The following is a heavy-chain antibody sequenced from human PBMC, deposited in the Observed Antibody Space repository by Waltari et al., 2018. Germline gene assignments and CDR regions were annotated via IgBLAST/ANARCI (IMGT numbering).Heavy chain of an antibody. D-gene: IGHD2-2*01. CDR3: ARAAFESTYGV. Sequence: QVQLVESGGGVVQPGRSLRLSCAASGFTFSSYAMHWVRQAPGKGLEWVAVISYDGSNKYYADSVKGRFTISRDNSKNTLYLQMNSLRAEDTAVYYCARAAFESTYGVWGQGTLVTVSS. CDR2: ISYDGSNK. J-gene: IGHJ4*02. CDR1: GFTFSSYA. V-gene: IGHV3-30-3*01.